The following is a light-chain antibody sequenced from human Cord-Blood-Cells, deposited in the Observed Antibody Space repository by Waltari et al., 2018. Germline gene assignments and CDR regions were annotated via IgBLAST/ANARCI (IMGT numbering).Light chain of an antibody. V-gene: IGKV3-20*01. Sequence: EIVLTQSPGTLSLSPGERATLSCRASQSVSSSYLAWYQQKPGQAPRLLIYGASSRATGIPARFSGSGSGTDFTLAISRREPEDCAVYYCQQYGSSLFGGGTKVEIK. CDR3: QQYGSSL. CDR2: GAS. J-gene: IGKJ4*01. CDR1: QSVSSSY.